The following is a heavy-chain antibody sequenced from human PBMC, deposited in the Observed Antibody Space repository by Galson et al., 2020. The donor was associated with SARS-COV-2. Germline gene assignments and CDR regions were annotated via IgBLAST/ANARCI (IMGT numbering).Heavy chain of an antibody. CDR2: ISGSGGST. CDR1: GFTFSSYA. V-gene: IGHV3-23*01. Sequence: EGSLRLSCAASGFTFSSYAMSWVRQAPGKGLEWVSAISGSGGSTYYADSVKGRFTISRDNSKNTLYLQMNSLRAEDTAVYYCANRPPTGLASALRSDYWGQGTLVTVSS. CDR3: ANRPPTGLASALRSDY. J-gene: IGHJ4*02.